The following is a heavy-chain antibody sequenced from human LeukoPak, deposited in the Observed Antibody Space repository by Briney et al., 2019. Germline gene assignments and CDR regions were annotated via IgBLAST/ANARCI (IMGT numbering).Heavy chain of an antibody. V-gene: IGHV4-39*07. CDR1: DGSISSSSYY. J-gene: IGHJ4*02. Sequence: SETLSLTCTVSDGSISSSSYYWGWIRQPPGKGLEWIGSIYYSGSTYYNPSLKSRVTISVDTSKNQFSLKLSSVTAADTAVYYCARGSFWSGYHDYWGQGTLVTVSS. CDR2: IYYSGST. D-gene: IGHD3-3*01. CDR3: ARGSFWSGYHDY.